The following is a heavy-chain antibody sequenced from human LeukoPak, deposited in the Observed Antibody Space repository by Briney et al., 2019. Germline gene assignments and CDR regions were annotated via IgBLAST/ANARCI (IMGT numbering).Heavy chain of an antibody. CDR1: GGPFSGYF. D-gene: IGHD3-10*01. CDR2: IHNSGTT. Sequence: SETLSLSCAVSGGPFSGYFWSWIRQPPGKGLEWIGEIHNSGTTNYNPSLNSRVTISEDTSKNQIYLNLRSVTAADTAVYYCARRYYYNLGSFPFDFWGQGTLVTVSS. J-gene: IGHJ4*02. V-gene: IGHV4-34*01. CDR3: ARRYYYNLGSFPFDF.